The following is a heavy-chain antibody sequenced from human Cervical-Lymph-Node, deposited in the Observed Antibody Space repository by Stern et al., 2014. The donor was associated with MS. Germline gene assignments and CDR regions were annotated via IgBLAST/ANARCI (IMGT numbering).Heavy chain of an antibody. Sequence: VQLVESGGGVVQPGRSLRLSCAASGFTFSSYGMHWVRQAPGKGLEWVAVISYDGSNKYYADSVKGRFTISGDNSKNTLYLQMNSLRAEDTAVYYCAKDLSYGTNFMDYWGQGTLVTVSS. CDR2: ISYDGSNK. V-gene: IGHV3-30*18. CDR1: GFTFSSYG. CDR3: AKDLSYGTNFMDY. J-gene: IGHJ4*02. D-gene: IGHD5-18*01.